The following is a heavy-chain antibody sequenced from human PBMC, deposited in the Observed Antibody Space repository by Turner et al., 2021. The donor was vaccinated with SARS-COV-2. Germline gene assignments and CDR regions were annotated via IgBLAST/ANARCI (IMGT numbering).Heavy chain of an antibody. V-gene: IGHV3-33*01. CDR1: GFTFSSYG. D-gene: IGHD5-18*01. J-gene: IGHJ2*01. CDR3: ARDTGTAMVFPNWYFDL. Sequence: QVLLVESGGGVVQPGSSLKLSCAASGFTFSSYGMEWVRQAPGEGLELVTVIWYDASNKYYAASVKGRFTISRDNSKNTLYLQMNSLRAEDTAVYYCARDTGTAMVFPNWYFDLWGRGTLVTVSS. CDR2: IWYDASNK.